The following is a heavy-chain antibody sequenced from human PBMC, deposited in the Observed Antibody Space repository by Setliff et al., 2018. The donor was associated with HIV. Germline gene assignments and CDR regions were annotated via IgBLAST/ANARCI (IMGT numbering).Heavy chain of an antibody. CDR2: ISAYNGNT. CDR1: GYTFTSYG. Sequence: GASVKVSCKASGYTFTSYGISWVRQAPGQGLEWMGWISAYNGNTNYAQKLQGRVTMTTDTSTSTAYMELRSLRSDDTAVYYCARSRYDSGGYPDAFDIWGQGTMVTVSS. D-gene: IGHD3-22*01. V-gene: IGHV1-18*01. J-gene: IGHJ3*02. CDR3: ARSRYDSGGYPDAFDI.